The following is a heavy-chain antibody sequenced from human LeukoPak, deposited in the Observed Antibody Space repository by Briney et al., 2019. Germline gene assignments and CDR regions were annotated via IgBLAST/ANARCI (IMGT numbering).Heavy chain of an antibody. V-gene: IGHV3-7*01. Sequence: GGSLRLSCAASGFTFSSYCMSWVRQAPGKGLEWVANIKQDGSEKYYVDSVKGRFTISRDNAKNSLYLQMNSLRAEDTAVYYCARKGYVDTYYYYMDVWGKGTTVTVSS. CDR3: ARKGYVDTYYYYMDV. J-gene: IGHJ6*03. CDR1: GFTFSSYC. CDR2: IKQDGSEK. D-gene: IGHD3-9*01.